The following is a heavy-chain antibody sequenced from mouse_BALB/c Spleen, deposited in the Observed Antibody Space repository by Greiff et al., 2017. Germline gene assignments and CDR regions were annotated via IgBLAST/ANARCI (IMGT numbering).Heavy chain of an antibody. J-gene: IGHJ2*01. CDR3: TRSDYRYDEYYFDY. CDR1: GYTFTSYW. V-gene: IGHV1S22*01. Sequence: LQQPGSELVRPGASVKLSCKASGYTFTSYWMHWVKQRHGQGLEWIGNIYPGSGSTNYDEKFKSKGTLTVDTSSSTAYMHLSGLTSEDSAVYYCTRSDYRYDEYYFDYWGQGTTLTVSS. D-gene: IGHD2-14*01. CDR2: IYPGSGST.